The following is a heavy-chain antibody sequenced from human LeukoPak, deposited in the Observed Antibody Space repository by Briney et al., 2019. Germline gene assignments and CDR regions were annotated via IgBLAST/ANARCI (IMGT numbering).Heavy chain of an antibody. CDR2: IFPGDSDT. V-gene: IGHV5-51*01. D-gene: IGHD6-13*01. J-gene: IGHJ6*04. CDR1: GYSFTSYW. Sequence: RGESLQISCKGSGYSFTSYWIGWGRQLPGKGLEWMGIIFPGDSDTRYSPSFQGQVTISADKSISTAYLQWSSLKASDNAMYYCARSIAAAGTSVSLYGMDVWGKGTTVTVSS. CDR3: ARSIAAAGTSVSLYGMDV.